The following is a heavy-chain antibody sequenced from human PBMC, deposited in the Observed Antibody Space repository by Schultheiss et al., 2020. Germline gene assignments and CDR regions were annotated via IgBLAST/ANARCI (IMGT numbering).Heavy chain of an antibody. CDR3: AAEKGNGDYTPAYGMDV. J-gene: IGHJ6*02. CDR1: GGTFSSYA. V-gene: IGHV1-69*01. D-gene: IGHD4-17*01. CDR2: IIPIFGTA. Sequence: SVKVSGKASGGTFSSYAISWVRQAPGQGLEWMGGIIPIFGTANYAQKFQGRVTITADESTSTAYMELSSLRSEDTAVYYCAAEKGNGDYTPAYGMDVWGQGTTVTVSS.